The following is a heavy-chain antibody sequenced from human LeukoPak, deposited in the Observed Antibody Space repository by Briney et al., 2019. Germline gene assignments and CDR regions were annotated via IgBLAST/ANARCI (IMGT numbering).Heavy chain of an antibody. CDR2: MNPNSGNT. Sequence: GASVKVSCKASGYTFTSYDINWVRQATGQGLEWMGRMNPNSGNTGYAQKFLGRVTMTRNTSISTAYMELSSLRSEDTAVYYCARAGYDSSGYWFDPWGQGTLVTVSS. V-gene: IGHV1-8*01. CDR3: ARAGYDSSGYWFDP. J-gene: IGHJ5*02. D-gene: IGHD3-22*01. CDR1: GYTFTSYD.